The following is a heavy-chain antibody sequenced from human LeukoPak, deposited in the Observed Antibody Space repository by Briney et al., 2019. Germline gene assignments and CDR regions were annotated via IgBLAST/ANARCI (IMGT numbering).Heavy chain of an antibody. Sequence: ASVKVSCKASGYTFTGYYMHWVRQAPGQGLEWMGWISAYNGNTNYAQKLQGRVTMTTDTSTSTAYMELRSLRSDDTAVYYCARVVPAALGAFDIWGQGTMVTVSS. V-gene: IGHV1-18*04. CDR1: GYTFTGYY. CDR2: ISAYNGNT. J-gene: IGHJ3*02. CDR3: ARVVPAALGAFDI. D-gene: IGHD2-2*01.